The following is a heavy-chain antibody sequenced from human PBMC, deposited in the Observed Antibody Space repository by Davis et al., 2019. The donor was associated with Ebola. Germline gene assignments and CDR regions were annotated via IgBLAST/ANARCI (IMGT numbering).Heavy chain of an antibody. Sequence: SVKVSCKASGGTFSSNSINWVRQVPGQGLEWMGAIIPVYGRTNYAQEFLGRVTITADESTSTAYMELNSVRPEDTAVYYCARNGDYDPWFDPWGQGTLVTVSS. CDR2: IIPVYGRT. CDR3: ARNGDYDPWFDP. D-gene: IGHD4-17*01. J-gene: IGHJ5*02. CDR1: GGTFSSNS. V-gene: IGHV1-69*13.